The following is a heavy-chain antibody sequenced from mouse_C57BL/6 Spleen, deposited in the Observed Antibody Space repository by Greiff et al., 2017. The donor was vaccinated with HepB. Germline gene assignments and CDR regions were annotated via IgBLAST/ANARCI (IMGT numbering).Heavy chain of an antibody. CDR3: TRERDGYYGLDYAMDY. Sequence: SGAELVRPGASVTLSCRASGYTFTDYEMHWVKQTPVHGLEWIGAIDPETGGTAYNQKFKGKAILTADKSSSTAYMELRSLTSEDSAVYYCTRERDGYYGLDYAMDYWGQGTSVTVSS. CDR2: IDPETGGT. J-gene: IGHJ4*01. D-gene: IGHD2-3*01. CDR1: GYTFTDYE. V-gene: IGHV1-15*01.